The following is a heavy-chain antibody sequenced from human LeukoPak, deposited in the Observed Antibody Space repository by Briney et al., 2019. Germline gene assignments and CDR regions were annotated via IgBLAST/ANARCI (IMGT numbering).Heavy chain of an antibody. J-gene: IGHJ4*02. CDR1: GFTFSTYA. CDR2: ISASGDST. D-gene: IGHD3-22*01. Sequence: GGSLRLSCAASGFTFSTYAMSWVRQAPGKGLGWVSAISASGDSTYYTHSVKGRFTISRDNSKDTLYLQMNSLRAEDTAVYYCAKIAGSSGYYPDYWGQVIPVTVSS. CDR3: AKIAGSSGYYPDY. V-gene: IGHV3-23*01.